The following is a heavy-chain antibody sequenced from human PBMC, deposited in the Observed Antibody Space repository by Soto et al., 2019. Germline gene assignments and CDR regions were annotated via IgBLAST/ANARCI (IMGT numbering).Heavy chain of an antibody. CDR3: AKDFLGAIAARPGAFDI. CDR2: ISWNSGSI. V-gene: IGHV3-9*01. Sequence: GGSLRLSCAASGFTFDDYAMHWVRQAPGKGLEWVSGISWNSGSIGYADSVKGRFTISRDNAKNSLYLQMNSLRAEDTALYYCAKDFLGAIAARPGAFDIWGQGTMVTVSS. D-gene: IGHD6-6*01. CDR1: GFTFDDYA. J-gene: IGHJ3*02.